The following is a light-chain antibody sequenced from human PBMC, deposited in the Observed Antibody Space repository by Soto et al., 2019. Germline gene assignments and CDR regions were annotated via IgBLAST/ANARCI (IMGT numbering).Light chain of an antibody. CDR3: AAWDDSLNGHI. V-gene: IGLV1-44*01. CDR2: TTN. Sequence: QSVLTQPHSASGTHGQMVTISCSGSSSNIGTSSVHWFQQLPGTAPKLLISTTNQRPSGVPERFSGSKSGTSASLAISGLQSEDEADYYCAAWDDSLNGHIFGTGTKVTVL. CDR1: SSNIGTSS. J-gene: IGLJ1*01.